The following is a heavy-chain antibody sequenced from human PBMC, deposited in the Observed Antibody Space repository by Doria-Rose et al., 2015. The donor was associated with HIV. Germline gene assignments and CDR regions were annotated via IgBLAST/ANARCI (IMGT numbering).Heavy chain of an antibody. CDR3: ARIKSSRWYHKYYFDF. J-gene: IGHJ4*02. Sequence: QVQLVESGPVLVKPTETLTLTCTVSGVSLSSPGMGMSWIRQPPGKALEWLANIFSDDERSYKTSLKSRLTISRGTSKSQVVLTMTDMDPVDTATYYCARIKSSRWYHKYYFDFWGQGTLVIVPA. V-gene: IGHV2-26*01. D-gene: IGHD6-13*01. CDR2: IFSDDER. CDR1: GVSLSSPGMG.